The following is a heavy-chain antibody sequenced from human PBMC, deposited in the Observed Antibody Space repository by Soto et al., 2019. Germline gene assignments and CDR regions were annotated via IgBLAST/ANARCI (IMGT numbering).Heavy chain of an antibody. CDR3: ARSIVVVTALDY. Sequence: GASVKVSCKASGYTFTSYGISWVRQAPGQGLEWMGWISAYNGNTNYAQKLQGRVTMTTDTSASTAYMELSSLRSEDTAVYYCARSIVVVTALDYWGQGTLVTVSS. V-gene: IGHV1-18*01. CDR1: GYTFTSYG. CDR2: ISAYNGNT. D-gene: IGHD2-21*02. J-gene: IGHJ4*02.